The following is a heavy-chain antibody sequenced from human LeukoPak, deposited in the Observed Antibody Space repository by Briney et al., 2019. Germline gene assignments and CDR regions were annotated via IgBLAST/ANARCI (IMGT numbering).Heavy chain of an antibody. V-gene: IGHV1-2*02. Sequence: ASVKVSCKASGYTFIGYYMHWVRQAPGQGLEWMGWINPNSGVTSYAQKFQSRVTMTRDTSISTAYMELSRLRSNDTAVYYCVRGGALYYDFWDWGQGTLVTVSS. CDR3: VRGGALYYDFWD. D-gene: IGHD3-3*01. CDR2: INPNSGVT. CDR1: GYTFIGYY. J-gene: IGHJ4*02.